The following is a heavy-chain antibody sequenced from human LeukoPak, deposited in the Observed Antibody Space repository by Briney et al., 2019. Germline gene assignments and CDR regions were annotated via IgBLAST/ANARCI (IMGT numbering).Heavy chain of an antibody. V-gene: IGHV1-69*13. Sequence: SVKVSCKASGSTFSSYAISWVRQAPGQGLEWTGGIIPIFGTANYAQKSQGRVTITADESTSTAYMELSSLRSEDTAVYYCARSPDCSSTSCYKEEYMDVWGKGTTVTVSS. D-gene: IGHD2-2*02. J-gene: IGHJ6*03. CDR2: IIPIFGTA. CDR1: GSTFSSYA. CDR3: ARSPDCSSTSCYKEEYMDV.